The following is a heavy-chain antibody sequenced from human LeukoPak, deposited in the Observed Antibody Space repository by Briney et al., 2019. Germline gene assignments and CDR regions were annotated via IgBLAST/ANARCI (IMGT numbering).Heavy chain of an antibody. Sequence: PGGSLRLSCAASGFTFSSYSMNWVRQAPGKGLEWVSAISGSGGSTYYADSVKGRFTISRDNSKNTLYLQMNSLRAEDTAVYYCAKQMAVAGSVYFDYWGQGTLVTVSS. CDR2: ISGSGGST. V-gene: IGHV3-23*01. J-gene: IGHJ4*02. D-gene: IGHD6-19*01. CDR3: AKQMAVAGSVYFDY. CDR1: GFTFSSYS.